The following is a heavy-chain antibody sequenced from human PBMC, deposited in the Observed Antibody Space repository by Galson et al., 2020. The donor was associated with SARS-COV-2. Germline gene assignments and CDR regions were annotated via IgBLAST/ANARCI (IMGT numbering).Heavy chain of an antibody. CDR3: AGRVAGAGSLHI. Sequence: SQTLSLTCAISGDSVSSKRAAWNWIRQSPSRGLEWLGRTYYRSQWSTDYAVSVKSRITINPDTSKNQFSLQLNSVTPEDTAIYYCAGRVAGAGSLHIWGQGTMVIVSS. J-gene: IGHJ3*02. CDR1: GDSVSSKRAA. D-gene: IGHD6-13*01. V-gene: IGHV6-1*01. CDR2: TYYRSQWST.